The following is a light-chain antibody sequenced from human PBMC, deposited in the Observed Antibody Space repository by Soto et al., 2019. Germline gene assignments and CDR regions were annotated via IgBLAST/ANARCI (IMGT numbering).Light chain of an antibody. J-gene: IGLJ1*01. CDR3: QPYDSSLSGYV. CDR2: GNS. Sequence: QSVLTQPPSVSGAPGQRVTISCTGSSSNIGAGYDVHWYQQLPGTAPKLLIYGNSNRPSGVPDRFSGSKSGTSAALAITGVQAEEEADYYCQPYDSSLSGYVFGTGTKLTVL. CDR1: SSNIGAGYD. V-gene: IGLV1-40*01.